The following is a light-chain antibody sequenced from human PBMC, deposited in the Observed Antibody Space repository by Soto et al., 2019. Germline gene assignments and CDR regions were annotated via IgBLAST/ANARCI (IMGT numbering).Light chain of an antibody. CDR3: QQYGGSPIT. CDR2: GAS. Sequence: EIVLTQSPDTLSFSPGGRATLSCRASQRVTTRLAWYQQKPGQPPRLLISGASVRASGVPVRISGSGSGTDFTLTISRLEPEDFALYYCQQYGGSPITFGLGTRLEVK. J-gene: IGKJ5*01. V-gene: IGKV3-20*01. CDR1: QRVTTR.